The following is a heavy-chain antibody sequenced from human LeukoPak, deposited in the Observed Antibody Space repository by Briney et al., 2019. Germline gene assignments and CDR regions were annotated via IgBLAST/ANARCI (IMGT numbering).Heavy chain of an antibody. Sequence: GGSLRLSCAASGFTFSSYAMHWVRQAPGKGLEWVAVISYDGSNKYYADSVKGRFTISRDNFKNTLYLQMNSLRAEDTAVYYCARGGRLQETFDYWGQGTLVTVSS. CDR1: GFTFSSYA. V-gene: IGHV3-30*04. J-gene: IGHJ4*02. D-gene: IGHD5-18*01. CDR3: ARGGRLQETFDY. CDR2: ISYDGSNK.